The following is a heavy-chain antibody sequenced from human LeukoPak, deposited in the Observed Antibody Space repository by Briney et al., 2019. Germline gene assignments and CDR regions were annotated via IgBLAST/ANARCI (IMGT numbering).Heavy chain of an antibody. Sequence: GGSLRLSCAASGFTFSNFAMSWVPQAPGKGLQWVSAISDSGGGTFYADSVKGRFTISRDNSKNTLYLQMNSLRAEDTAVYYCAKVGVGWVAFEYWGQGTLVTVSS. CDR3: AKVGVGWVAFEY. CDR1: GFTFSNFA. V-gene: IGHV3-23*01. CDR2: ISDSGGGT. J-gene: IGHJ4*02. D-gene: IGHD3-16*01.